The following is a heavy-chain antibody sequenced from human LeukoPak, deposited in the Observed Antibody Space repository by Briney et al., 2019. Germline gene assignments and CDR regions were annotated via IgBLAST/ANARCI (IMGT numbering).Heavy chain of an antibody. V-gene: IGHV3-23*01. J-gene: IGHJ4*02. CDR2: ISGSGGST. D-gene: IGHD3-10*01. CDR3: AKLGMVRGVTTPY. Sequence: PGGSLRLSCAASGLTVSSNYMSWVRQAPGKGLEWVSAISGSGGSTYYADSVKGRFTISRDNSKNTLYLQMNSLRAEDTAVYYCAKLGMVRGVTTPYWGQGTLVTVSS. CDR1: GLTVSSNY.